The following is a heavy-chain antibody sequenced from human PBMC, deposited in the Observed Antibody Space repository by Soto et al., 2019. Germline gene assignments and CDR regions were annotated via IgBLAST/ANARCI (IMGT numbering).Heavy chain of an antibody. CDR1: GYTFTNYA. CDR2: INTGSSDT. V-gene: IGHV1-3*04. D-gene: IGHD6-13*01. Sequence: QVQLVQSGAEVKKPGASVKVSCKASGYTFTNYAIHWVRQAPGQRREWMGWINTGSSDTKYSQKFQGRVTLTRDTSASTAYMELSSLKSEDTAVYYCARGEQQLLRQVLEALDIWGQGTVVTVSS. CDR3: ARGEQQLLRQVLEALDI. J-gene: IGHJ3*02.